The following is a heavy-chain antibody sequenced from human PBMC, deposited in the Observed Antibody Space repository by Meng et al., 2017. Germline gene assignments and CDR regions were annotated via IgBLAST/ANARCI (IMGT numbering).Heavy chain of an antibody. CDR2: ISAYNGNT. V-gene: IGHV1-18*01. CDR3: AGDRSSGWYEYYYYYYGMDV. D-gene: IGHD6-19*01. J-gene: IGHJ6*02. CDR1: GYTFTSYG. Sequence: ASVKVSCKASGYTFTSYGISWVRQPPGQGLEWMGWISAYNGNTNYAQKLQGRVTMTTDTSTSTAYMELRSLRSDDTAVYYCAGDRSSGWYEYYYYYYGMDVWGQGTTVTVSS.